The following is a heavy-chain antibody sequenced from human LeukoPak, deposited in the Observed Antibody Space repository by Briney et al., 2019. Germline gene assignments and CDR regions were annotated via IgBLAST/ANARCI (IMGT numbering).Heavy chain of an antibody. CDR1: GYTFTSYG. CDR3: GRVQLLLLWFGELLSNPAPDYYFDY. CDR2: ISAYNGNT. Sequence: ASVKVSCKASGYTFTSYGISWVRQAPGQGLEWMGWISAYNGNTNYAQKLQGRVTMTTDTSTSTAYMELRSLRSDDTAVYYCGRVQLLLLWFGELLSNPAPDYYFDYWGQGTLVTVSS. V-gene: IGHV1-18*01. D-gene: IGHD3-10*01. J-gene: IGHJ4*02.